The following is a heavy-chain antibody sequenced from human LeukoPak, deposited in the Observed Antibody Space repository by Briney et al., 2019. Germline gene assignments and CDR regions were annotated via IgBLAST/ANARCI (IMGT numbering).Heavy chain of an antibody. V-gene: IGHV3-30*02. D-gene: IGHD1-26*01. Sequence: GGSLRPSCAASGFTFSSYGMHWVRQAPGKGLEWVAFIRYDGSNKYYADSVKGRFTISRDNSKNTLYLQMNSLRAEDTAVYYCAKDYYSGSYCDYWGQGTLVTVSS. CDR2: IRYDGSNK. J-gene: IGHJ4*02. CDR3: AKDYYSGSYCDY. CDR1: GFTFSSYG.